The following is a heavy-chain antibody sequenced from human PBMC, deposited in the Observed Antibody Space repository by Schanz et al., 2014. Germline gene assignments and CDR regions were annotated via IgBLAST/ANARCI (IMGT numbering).Heavy chain of an antibody. CDR3: ARGGPAYYFDD. V-gene: IGHV3-23*04. CDR1: GFSFSSYA. J-gene: IGHJ4*02. CDR2: ISGSGAST. Sequence: EVQLVESGGGLVQPGGSLRLSCATSGFSFSSYAINWVRQAPGKGLEWVSGISGSGASTYYADSVKGRFTISRDNSKNTVYIQMNSLRAEDTAVYYCARGGPAYYFDDWGQGTLXTVSS.